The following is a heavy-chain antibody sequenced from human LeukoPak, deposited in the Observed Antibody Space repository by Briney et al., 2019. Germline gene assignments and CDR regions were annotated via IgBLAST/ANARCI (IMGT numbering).Heavy chain of an antibody. CDR3: AREGRYYDFWSGYLDDNWFDP. CDR2: IKHDGSEK. V-gene: IGHV3-7*01. Sequence: GGSLRLSCTASGFTFAIYWMTWVRQAPGKGLEWVANIKHDGSEKYYVDSVKGRFTISRDNAKNSLYLQMSSLRAEDTAVYYCAREGRYYDFWSGYLDDNWFDPWGQGTLVTVSS. J-gene: IGHJ5*02. D-gene: IGHD3-3*01. CDR1: GFTFAIYW.